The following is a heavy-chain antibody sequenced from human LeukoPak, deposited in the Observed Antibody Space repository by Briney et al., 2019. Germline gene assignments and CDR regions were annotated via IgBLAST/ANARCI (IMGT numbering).Heavy chain of an antibody. CDR1: GFTFSSYT. CDR3: AKEGSSWYYYFDY. Sequence: PGGSLRLSCAASGFTFSSYTMSWVRQAPGKGLEWVSAISGSGGSTYYADSVKGRFTISRDNAKNTLYLQMNSLRAEDTAVYYCAKEGSSWYYYFDYWGQGTLVTVSS. V-gene: IGHV3-23*01. J-gene: IGHJ4*02. D-gene: IGHD6-13*01. CDR2: ISGSGGST.